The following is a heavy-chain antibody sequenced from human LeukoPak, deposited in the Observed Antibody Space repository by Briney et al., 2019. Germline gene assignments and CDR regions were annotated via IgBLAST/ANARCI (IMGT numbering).Heavy chain of an antibody. Sequence: GGSLRLSCVASGFTFSNYGMHWVRQTPGKGLEWVAFISYNGRNEYYGDSVKGRFSISRDISKNTLYLQMNSLRAEDTAVYYCARGGSPAFDIWGQGTMVTVSS. J-gene: IGHJ3*02. D-gene: IGHD3-10*01. CDR1: GFTFSNYG. V-gene: IGHV3-30*03. CDR3: ARGGSPAFDI. CDR2: ISYNGRNE.